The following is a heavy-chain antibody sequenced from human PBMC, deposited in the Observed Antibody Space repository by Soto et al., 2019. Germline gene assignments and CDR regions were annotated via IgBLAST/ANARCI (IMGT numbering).Heavy chain of an antibody. CDR1: GYTFTSYY. J-gene: IGHJ4*02. V-gene: IGHV1-46*01. CDR3: ARGSYPNITMIVVPLDY. D-gene: IGHD3-22*01. CDR2: INPSGGST. Sequence: ASVKVSCKASGYTFTSYYMHWVRQAPGQGLEWMGIINPSGGSTSYAQKFQGRVTMTRDTSTSTVYMELSSLRSEDTAVYYCARGSYPNITMIVVPLDYWGQGTLVPVYS.